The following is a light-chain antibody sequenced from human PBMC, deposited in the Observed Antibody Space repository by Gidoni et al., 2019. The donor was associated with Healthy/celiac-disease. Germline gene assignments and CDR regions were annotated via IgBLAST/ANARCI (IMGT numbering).Light chain of an antibody. CDR1: PTVLYSSNNKNY. CDR2: WAS. Sequence: DFVMTQSPDSLAVSLGEKVTINCKSSPTVLYSSNNKNYLAWYQQKPGQPPKLLIYWASTRESGVPDRFSGSGSGTDFTLTISSLQAEDVAVYYCQQYYNSPWTFGQGTKVEIK. CDR3: QQYYNSPWT. J-gene: IGKJ1*01. V-gene: IGKV4-1*01.